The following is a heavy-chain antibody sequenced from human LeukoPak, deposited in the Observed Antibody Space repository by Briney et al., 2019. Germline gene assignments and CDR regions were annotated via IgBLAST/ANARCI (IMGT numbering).Heavy chain of an antibody. CDR1: GYTFSNYG. V-gene: IGHV1-18*01. Sequence: ASVKVSCKASGYTFSNYGINWVRQAPGQGLEWMGWINSYNGNTNYAQKFQGRLTMTTDTSTSTAYMELRNLRSDDTAAYYCARGLRNWFDPWGQGTLVTVSS. J-gene: IGHJ5*02. CDR3: ARGLRNWFDP. CDR2: INSYNGNT.